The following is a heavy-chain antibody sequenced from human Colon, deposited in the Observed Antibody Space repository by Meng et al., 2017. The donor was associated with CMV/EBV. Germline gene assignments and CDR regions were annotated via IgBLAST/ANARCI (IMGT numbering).Heavy chain of an antibody. CDR2: IFHTGAT. CDR1: GDSITRSSW. CDR3: ADAPSDF. V-gene: IGHV4-4*02. J-gene: IGHJ4*02. Sequence: SETLSLTCAVSGDSITRSSWWSWVRQPPGKGLEWIGEIFHTGATSYSPSLKSRVTMSVDKSRNEFSLKLTSVTAADTAVYYCADAPSDFWGQGILVTVSS.